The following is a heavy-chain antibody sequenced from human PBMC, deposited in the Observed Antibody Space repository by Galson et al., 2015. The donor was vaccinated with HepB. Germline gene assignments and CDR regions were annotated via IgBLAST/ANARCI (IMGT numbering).Heavy chain of an antibody. CDR2: IIPIFGTA. D-gene: IGHD2/OR15-2a*01. CDR3: ARSPFGFWWFDP. CDR1: GGTFSSYA. V-gene: IGHV1-69*13. Sequence: SVKVSCKASGGTFSSYAISWVRQAPGQGLEWMGGIIPIFGTANYAQKFQGRVTITADESTSTAYMELSSLRSEDTAVYYCARSPFGFWWFDPWGQGTLVTVSS. J-gene: IGHJ5*02.